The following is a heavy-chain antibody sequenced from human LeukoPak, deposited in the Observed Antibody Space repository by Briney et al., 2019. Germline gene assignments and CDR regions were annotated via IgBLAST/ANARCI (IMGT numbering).Heavy chain of an antibody. CDR3: ARGGKATVVTPDAFDI. D-gene: IGHD4-23*01. V-gene: IGHV4-38-2*02. J-gene: IGHJ3*02. CDR1: GYSISSGYY. CDR2: IYHSGST. Sequence: SETLSLTCTVSGYSISSGYYWGWIRQPPGKGLEGIWSIYHSGSTYYNPSLKSRVTISVDTSKNQFSLKLSSVTAADTAVYYCARGGKATVVTPDAFDIWGQGTMVTVSS.